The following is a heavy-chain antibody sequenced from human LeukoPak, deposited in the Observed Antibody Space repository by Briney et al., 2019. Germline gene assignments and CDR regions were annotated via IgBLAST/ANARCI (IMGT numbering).Heavy chain of an antibody. Sequence: GGSLRLSCAASGFTFSDYYMSWIRQAPGKGLEWVAFVRYDGSNKYYADSVKGRFTISRDNSKNTLYLQMNSLRGEDTAVYYCAKSGSNYDYVWGSYRPTEYYFDYWGQGTLVTVSS. V-gene: IGHV3-30*02. CDR1: GFTFSDYY. CDR2: VRYDGSNK. CDR3: AKSGSNYDYVWGSYRPTEYYFDY. J-gene: IGHJ4*02. D-gene: IGHD3-16*02.